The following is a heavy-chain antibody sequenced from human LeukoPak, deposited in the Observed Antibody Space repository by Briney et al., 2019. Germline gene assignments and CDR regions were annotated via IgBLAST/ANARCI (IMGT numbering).Heavy chain of an antibody. V-gene: IGHV3-43*01. Sequence: GGSLRLSCAASGLTFADYTMHWVRQAPGKGLEWVSLISRNGVATKYADSVRGRFTISRDNSKNSLYLQMNSLRTEDSALYYCARGDCSGGSCYLSLTTIDYWGQGTLVTVSS. CDR2: ISRNGVAT. CDR3: ARGDCSGGSCYLSLTTIDY. CDR1: GLTFADYT. D-gene: IGHD2-15*01. J-gene: IGHJ4*02.